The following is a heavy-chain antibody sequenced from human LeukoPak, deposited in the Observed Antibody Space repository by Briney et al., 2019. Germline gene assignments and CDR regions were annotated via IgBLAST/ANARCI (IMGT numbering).Heavy chain of an antibody. J-gene: IGHJ4*02. D-gene: IGHD6-13*01. CDR2: ISGSGGST. Sequence: GGSLRLPCAASGFTFSSYAMSWVRQAPGKGLEWVSAISGSGGSTYYADSVKGRFTISRDNSKNTLYLQMNSLRAEDTAVYYCAKTDSSPSYYFDYWGQGTLVTVSS. V-gene: IGHV3-23*01. CDR3: AKTDSSPSYYFDY. CDR1: GFTFSSYA.